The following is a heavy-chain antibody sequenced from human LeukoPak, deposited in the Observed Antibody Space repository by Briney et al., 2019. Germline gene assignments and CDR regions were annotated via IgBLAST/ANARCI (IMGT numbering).Heavy chain of an antibody. CDR1: GGSISSYY. J-gene: IGHJ4*02. CDR3: ARAQYCGGDCYSYDY. CDR2: IYTSGNT. Sequence: PSETLSLTCTVSGGSISSYYWSWIRQPAGKGLEWIGRIYTSGNTNYNPSLKSRVTMSVDTSKNQFSLKLSSVTAADTAVYYCARAQYCGGDCYSYDYWGQGTLVTVFS. D-gene: IGHD2-21*02. V-gene: IGHV4-4*07.